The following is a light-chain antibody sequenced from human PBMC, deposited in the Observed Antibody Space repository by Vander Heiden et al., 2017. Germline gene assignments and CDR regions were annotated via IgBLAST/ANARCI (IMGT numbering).Light chain of an antibody. CDR1: QSISSW. CDR2: KAS. V-gene: IGKV1-5*03. Sequence: DIQMTQSPSTLSASVGDRVTITCRASQSISSWLAWYQQKPGKAPKLLIYKASSLESGVPSRFSGSGSGTEFTLTIISLHPDDIATYYCQQYNSYSRTFGQGTKVEIK. J-gene: IGKJ1*01. CDR3: QQYNSYSRT.